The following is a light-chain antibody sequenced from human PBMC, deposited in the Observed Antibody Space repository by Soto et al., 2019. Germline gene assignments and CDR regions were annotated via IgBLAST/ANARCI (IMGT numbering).Light chain of an antibody. CDR3: QQYNSYWT. CDR2: KAS. V-gene: IGKV1-5*03. CDR1: KSISSW. J-gene: IGKJ1*01. Sequence: DIQMTQSPSTLSASVGDRVTITCRASKSISSWLAWYQQKPGKAPKILIYKASSLESGVPSRFSGSGSGTEFTLTISSLQPDDFATYYCQQYNSYWTFGQGTKVEIK.